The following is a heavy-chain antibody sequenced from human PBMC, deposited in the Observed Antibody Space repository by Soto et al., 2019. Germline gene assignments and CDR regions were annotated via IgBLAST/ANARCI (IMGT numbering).Heavy chain of an antibody. CDR2: ISGSGGST. V-gene: IGHV3-23*01. Sequence: EVQLLESGGGLVQPGGSLRLSCAASGFTFSSYAMSWVRQAPGKGLEWVSAISGSGGSTYYADSVKGRFTISRDNSKNTLYLQMTSLRAEDTAVYYCAKDLWEPPLHDEDDYWGQGTLVTVSS. J-gene: IGHJ4*02. CDR3: AKDLWEPPLHDEDDY. CDR1: GFTFSSYA. D-gene: IGHD1-26*01.